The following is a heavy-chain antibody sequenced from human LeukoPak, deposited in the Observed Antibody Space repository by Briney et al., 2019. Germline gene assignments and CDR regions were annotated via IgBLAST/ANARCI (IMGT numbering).Heavy chain of an antibody. CDR1: GFTFSSYW. J-gene: IGHJ4*02. D-gene: IGHD6-13*01. CDR3: ARGDRSSWDTYYFDY. Sequence: GGSLRLSCAASGFTFSSYWMGWVRQAPGKGLEWVANIKQDGSEKYYVDSVKGRFTISRDNAKNSLYLQMNSLRAEDTAVYYCARGDRSSWDTYYFDYWGQGTLVTVSS. CDR2: IKQDGSEK. V-gene: IGHV3-7*03.